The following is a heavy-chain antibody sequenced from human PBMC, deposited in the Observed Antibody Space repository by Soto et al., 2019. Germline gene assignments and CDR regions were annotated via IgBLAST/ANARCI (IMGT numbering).Heavy chain of an antibody. Sequence: ASVKVSCKASGYTFTNYYVQWVRQAPGQGLEWMGVIHPDGGHTTYSQTFQDRVTMTRDTFTSTIYMELSSLRSEDTAVYYCERGDNDYWGQGTLVTVSS. CDR2: IHPDGGHT. CDR1: GYTFTNYY. V-gene: IGHV1-46*01. CDR3: ERGDNDY. J-gene: IGHJ4*02.